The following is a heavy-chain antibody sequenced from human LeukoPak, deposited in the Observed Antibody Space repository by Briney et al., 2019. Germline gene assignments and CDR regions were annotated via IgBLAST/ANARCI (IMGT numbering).Heavy chain of an antibody. Sequence: SETLSLTCTVSGGSIRDYYWSWIRQPPGKGLEWIGYISDSGSTNYNPSLKSRVTMSVDTSKNQFSLKLSSVTAADTAVYYCARCSGATIDYWGQGTLVTVSS. J-gene: IGHJ4*02. CDR2: ISDSGST. CDR3: ARCSGATIDY. V-gene: IGHV4-59*12. CDR1: GGSIRDYY.